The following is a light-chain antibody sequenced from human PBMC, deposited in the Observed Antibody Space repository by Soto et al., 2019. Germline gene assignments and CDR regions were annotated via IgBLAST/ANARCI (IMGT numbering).Light chain of an antibody. Sequence: DIQMTQSASTLSASLGDRVTITCRASQSISSWLAWYQQKQGKAPKFLIYDASSLESGVPSRFSGSGYGTEFNLTISSLQTDDFATYYCQQYNSYPLTFGEGTKVDIK. CDR1: QSISSW. CDR3: QQYNSYPLT. V-gene: IGKV1-5*01. J-gene: IGKJ4*02. CDR2: DAS.